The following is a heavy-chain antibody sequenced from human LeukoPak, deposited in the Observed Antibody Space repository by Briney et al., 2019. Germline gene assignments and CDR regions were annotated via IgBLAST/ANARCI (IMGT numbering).Heavy chain of an antibody. V-gene: IGHV4-30-4*01. D-gene: IGHD1-26*01. J-gene: IGHJ4*02. Sequence: SETLSLTCTVSGGSISSGDYYWSWIRQPPGKGLEWLGYIYYSGSTYYNPSLKSRVTISVDTSKNQFSLKLSSVTAADTAVYYCASRVGATSWVDYWGQGTLVTVSS. CDR1: GGSISSGDYY. CDR3: ASRVGATSWVDY. CDR2: IYYSGST.